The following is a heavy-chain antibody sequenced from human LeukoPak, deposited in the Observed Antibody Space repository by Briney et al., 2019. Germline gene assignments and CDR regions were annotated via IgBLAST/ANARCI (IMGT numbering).Heavy chain of an antibody. CDR3: ARASKYSSGWFDY. CDR2: IKQDGSEK. D-gene: IGHD6-19*01. Sequence: GGSLRLSCAASGFTFSSYWMSWVRQAPGEGLEWVVNIKQDGSEKYYVDSVKGRFTISRDNAKNSLYLQMNSLRAEDTAVYYCARASKYSSGWFDYWSQGTLVTVSS. CDR1: GFTFSSYW. V-gene: IGHV3-7*04. J-gene: IGHJ4*02.